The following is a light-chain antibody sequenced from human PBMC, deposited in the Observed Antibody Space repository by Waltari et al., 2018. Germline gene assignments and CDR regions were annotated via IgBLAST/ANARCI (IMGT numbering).Light chain of an antibody. CDR2: DAS. CDR3: QQRSNWPLT. V-gene: IGKV3-11*01. Sequence: GGRATPSRRASQSVSSYLAWYQQKPGQSPRLLIYDASNRATGSPARFSGSGSGTDFTLTVSSLEPEDSAVYYCQQRSNWPLTFGGGTKVEIK. J-gene: IGKJ4*01. CDR1: QSVSSY.